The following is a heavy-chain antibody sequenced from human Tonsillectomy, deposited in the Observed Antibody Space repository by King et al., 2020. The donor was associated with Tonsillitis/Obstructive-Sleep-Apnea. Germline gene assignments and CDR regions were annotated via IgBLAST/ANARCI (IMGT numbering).Heavy chain of an antibody. Sequence: QLVQSGAEVKKPGASVKVSCKASGYTFTSYSITWVRQAPGQGLEWMGWISTYNGYTNYAQKLQGRVTMTTDTSTSTAYMELRSLRSDDTAVYYCARDSMSHYYDSSAYYTFNYWGQGTLVTVSS. CDR1: GYTFTSYS. J-gene: IGHJ4*02. V-gene: IGHV1-18*01. CDR2: ISTYNGYT. D-gene: IGHD3-22*01. CDR3: ARDSMSHYYDSSAYYTFNY.